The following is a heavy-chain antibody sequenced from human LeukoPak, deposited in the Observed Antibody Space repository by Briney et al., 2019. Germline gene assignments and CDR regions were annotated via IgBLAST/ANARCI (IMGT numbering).Heavy chain of an antibody. CDR1: GFTFSSYA. V-gene: IGHV3-15*01. D-gene: IGHD3-10*01. CDR2: IKSKTDGGTT. Sequence: GSLRLSCAASGFTFSSYAMHWVRQAPGKGLEWVGRIKSKTDGGTTDYAAPVKGRFTISRDDSKNTLYLQMSSLKTEDTAVYYCTTSGDYGSGSSWGQGTLVTVSS. J-gene: IGHJ5*02. CDR3: TTSGDYGSGSS.